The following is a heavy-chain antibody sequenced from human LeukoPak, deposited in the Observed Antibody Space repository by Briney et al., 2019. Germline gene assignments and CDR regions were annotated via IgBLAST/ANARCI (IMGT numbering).Heavy chain of an antibody. CDR2: ISWNSGSI. V-gene: IGHV3-9*01. D-gene: IGHD6-19*01. J-gene: IGHJ4*02. Sequence: GGSLRLSCAASGFTFDDYAMHWVRQAPGKGLEWVSGISWNSGSIGYADSVKGRFTISRDNAKNSLYLQMNSLRAEDTAKYYCAKGLQGSGWYYFDYWGQGTLVTVSS. CDR3: AKGLQGSGWYYFDY. CDR1: GFTFDDYA.